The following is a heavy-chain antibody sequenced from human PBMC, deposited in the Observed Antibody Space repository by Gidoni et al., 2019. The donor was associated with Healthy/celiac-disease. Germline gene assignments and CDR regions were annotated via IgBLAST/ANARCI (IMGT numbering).Heavy chain of an antibody. D-gene: IGHD3-22*01. CDR2: ISGSGGST. CDR1: GFTFSSYA. Sequence: EVQLLESGGGLVQPGGSLRLSCAASGFTFSSYAMSWVRQAPGKGLEWVSAISGSGGSTYYADSVKGRFTISRDNSKNTLYLQMNSLRAEDTAVYYCAKDYYDSSGHYENLFDYWGQGTLVTVSS. J-gene: IGHJ4*02. CDR3: AKDYYDSSGHYENLFDY. V-gene: IGHV3-23*01.